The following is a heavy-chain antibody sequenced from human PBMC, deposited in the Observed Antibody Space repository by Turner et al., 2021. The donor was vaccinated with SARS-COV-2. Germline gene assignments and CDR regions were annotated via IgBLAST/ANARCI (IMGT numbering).Heavy chain of an antibody. CDR1: GSTFVSYE. CDR2: IGPTGTRM. D-gene: IGHD2-15*01. Sequence: EVLLVDPGGGLAQPGGSLTLSCPASGSTFVSYEMHWVRQEAGKGLEWVCYIGPTGTRMHHADSVKGRFTISRDNAKNSMSLNMNSLRAEDTAGDYGARHRSGSRYFYYYYALDVWGQGTTVTVSS. J-gene: IGHJ6*02. CDR3: ARHRSGSRYFYYYYALDV. V-gene: IGHV3-48*03.